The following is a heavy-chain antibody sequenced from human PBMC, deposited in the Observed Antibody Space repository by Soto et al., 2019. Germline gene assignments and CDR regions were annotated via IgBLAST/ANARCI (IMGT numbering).Heavy chain of an antibody. CDR1: GGTFSSYA. Sequence: QVQLVQSGAEVKKPGSSVKVSCKASGGTFSSYAISWVRQAPGQGLEWMGGILPIFGTANYAQQCQGRVTITADKSTSTAYMELSSLRAGDTAVYYCARERSGNSTLLEGKDVWGQGATVTV. CDR3: ARERSGNSTLLEGKDV. CDR2: ILPIFGTA. J-gene: IGHJ6*02. D-gene: IGHD1-1*01. V-gene: IGHV1-69*06.